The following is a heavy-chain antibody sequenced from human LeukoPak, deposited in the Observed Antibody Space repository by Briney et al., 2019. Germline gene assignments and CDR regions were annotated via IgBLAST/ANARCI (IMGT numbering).Heavy chain of an antibody. V-gene: IGHV1-69*06. CDR3: ARAYDILTGYYVF. CDR2: IIPIFGTA. D-gene: IGHD3-9*01. CDR1: GGTFSSYA. Sequence: SVKVSCKASGGTFSSYAISWVRQAPRQGLEWMGGIIPIFGTANYAQKFQGRVTITADKSTSTAYMELSSLRSEDTAVYYCARAYDILTGYYVFWGQGTLVTVSS. J-gene: IGHJ4*02.